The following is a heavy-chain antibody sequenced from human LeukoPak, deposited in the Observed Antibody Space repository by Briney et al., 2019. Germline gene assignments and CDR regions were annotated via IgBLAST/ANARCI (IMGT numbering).Heavy chain of an antibody. V-gene: IGHV4-59*01. CDR2: IYYSGST. CDR1: GGSISSYY. CDR3: ARSAGLVATFRMDV. Sequence: PSETLSLTCTVSGGSISSYYWSWIRQPPGKGLEWIGYIYYSGSTNYNPSLKSRVTISVDTSKNQFSLKLSSVTAADTAVYYCARSAGLVATFRMDVWGKGTTVTVSS. D-gene: IGHD5-12*01. J-gene: IGHJ6*03.